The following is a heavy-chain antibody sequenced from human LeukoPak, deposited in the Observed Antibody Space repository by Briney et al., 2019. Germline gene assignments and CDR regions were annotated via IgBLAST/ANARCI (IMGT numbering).Heavy chain of an antibody. CDR2: INHSGNT. V-gene: IGHV4-34*01. Sequence: PSETLSLTCAVYIGSFSGYSWSWIRQPPGKGLEWIGEINHSGNTKSNPSLKSRVTISVDTPKNQFSLKLTSVTAADTAVYYCARDGTGLDQWGQGNLVTVSS. J-gene: IGHJ4*02. D-gene: IGHD1-1*01. CDR1: IGSFSGYS. CDR3: ARDGTGLDQ.